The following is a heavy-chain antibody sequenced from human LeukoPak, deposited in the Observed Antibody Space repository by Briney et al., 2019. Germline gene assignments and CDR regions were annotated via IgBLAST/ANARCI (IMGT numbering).Heavy chain of an antibody. CDR1: GFTFSSYW. J-gene: IGHJ4*02. D-gene: IGHD2-2*01. CDR3: ARDQRYCSSSSCPWEPFDY. CDR2: IKQDGSEK. Sequence: GGSLRLSCAASGFTFSSYWMSWVRQAPGKGLEWVANIKQDGSEKYYVDSVKGRFTISRDNAKNSLYLQMNSLRSEDTAVYYCARDQRYCSSSSCPWEPFDYWGQGTLVTVSS. V-gene: IGHV3-7*05.